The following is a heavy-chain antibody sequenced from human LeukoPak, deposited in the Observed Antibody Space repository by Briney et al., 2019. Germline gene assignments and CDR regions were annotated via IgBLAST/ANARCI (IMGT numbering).Heavy chain of an antibody. CDR3: ARDQLGRYGSGENQNDAFDI. Sequence: GGSLRLSCAASGFTFSSYSMNWVRQAPGKGLEWVSSISSSSSYIYYADSVKGRFTISRDNAKNSLYLQMNSLRAEDTAVYYCARDQLGRYGSGENQNDAFDIWGQGKMVTVSS. V-gene: IGHV3-21*01. D-gene: IGHD3-10*01. CDR1: GFTFSSYS. J-gene: IGHJ3*02. CDR2: ISSSSSYI.